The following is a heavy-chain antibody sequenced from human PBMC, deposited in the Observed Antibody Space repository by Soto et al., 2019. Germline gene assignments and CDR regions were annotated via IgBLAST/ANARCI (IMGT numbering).Heavy chain of an antibody. V-gene: IGHV1-69*13. J-gene: IGHJ5*02. CDR1: GGTFSSYA. CDR3: ARRGIVGATTRWFDP. Sequence: ASVKVSCKASGGTFSSYAISWVRQAPGQGLEWMGGIIPIFGTANYAQKFQGRVTITADESTSTAYMELSSLRSEDTAVYYCARRGIVGATTRWFDPWGQGTLVTVSS. CDR2: IIPIFGTA. D-gene: IGHD1-26*01.